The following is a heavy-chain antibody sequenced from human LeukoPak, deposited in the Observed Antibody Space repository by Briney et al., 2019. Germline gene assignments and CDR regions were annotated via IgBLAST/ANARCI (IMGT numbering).Heavy chain of an antibody. V-gene: IGHV3-21*01. CDR2: ISSSSSYI. D-gene: IGHD3-22*01. CDR1: GFTFSSYS. Sequence: NPGGSLRLSCAASGFTFSSYSMNWVRQAPGKGLEWVSSISSSSSYIYYADSVKGRFTISRDNAKNSLYLQMNSLRAEDTAVYYCAREDSSGYPSWFDPWGQGTLVTVSS. J-gene: IGHJ5*02. CDR3: AREDSSGYPSWFDP.